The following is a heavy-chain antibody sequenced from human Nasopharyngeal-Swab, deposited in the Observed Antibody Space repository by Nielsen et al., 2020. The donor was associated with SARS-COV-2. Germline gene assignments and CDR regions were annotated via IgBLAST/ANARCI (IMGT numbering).Heavy chain of an antibody. Sequence: ASVKVSCKASGYTFTSYDINWRKQPGHQWLEWMGWMNPNSGNTGYAQKFQGRVTMTRNTSKSTAYMELSSLRSEDTAVYYCARAERGRIVVVITSFYYYYMDVWGKGTTVTVSS. V-gene: IGHV1-8*01. J-gene: IGHJ6*03. CDR3: ARAERGRIVVVITSFYYYYMDV. D-gene: IGHD3-22*01. CDR2: MNPNSGNT. CDR1: GYTFTSYD.